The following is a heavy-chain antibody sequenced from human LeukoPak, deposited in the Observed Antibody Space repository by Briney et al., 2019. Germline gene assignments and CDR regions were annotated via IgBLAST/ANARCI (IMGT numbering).Heavy chain of an antibody. Sequence: PGGALRLSCTASGFTFGEYAMSWVRQAPGKGAEGGGFIRSKADGGTKEYAASGKGRFTITRDYSNTIAYLQINTLKTEDTALYYCTRGEDIVVVPAATDTWNSPPYYFYGMDVWGQGTTVTVSS. V-gene: IGHV3-49*04. D-gene: IGHD2-2*01. CDR1: GFTFGEYA. CDR3: TRGEDIVVVPAATDTWNSPPYYFYGMDV. J-gene: IGHJ6*02. CDR2: IRSKADGGTK.